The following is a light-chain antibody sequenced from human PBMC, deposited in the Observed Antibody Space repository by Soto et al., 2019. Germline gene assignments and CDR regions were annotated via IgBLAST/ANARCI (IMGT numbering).Light chain of an antibody. V-gene: IGKV3-20*01. Sequence: EIVMTQSPATLSVSPGERATLSCRASQSFSSSYLAWYQQKPGQAPRLLIYGASSRATGIPDRFSGSGSGTDFTLTISRLEPEDFAVYYCQQYGSSWTFGQGTKVDI. J-gene: IGKJ1*01. CDR1: QSFSSSY. CDR2: GAS. CDR3: QQYGSSWT.